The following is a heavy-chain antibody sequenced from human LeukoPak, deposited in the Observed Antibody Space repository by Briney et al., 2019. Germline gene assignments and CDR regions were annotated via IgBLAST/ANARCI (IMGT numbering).Heavy chain of an antibody. J-gene: IGHJ4*02. Sequence: ASVKVSCKASGYTFTGYYIHWVRQAPGQGLEWMGWINPNSDTNYAQKFQGRVTMTGDTSISTAYMELSRLRSDDTAVYYCARGKMNGDDFDYWGQGTLVTVSS. CDR2: INPNSDT. D-gene: IGHD4-17*01. V-gene: IGHV1-2*02. CDR3: ARGKMNGDDFDY. CDR1: GYTFTGYY.